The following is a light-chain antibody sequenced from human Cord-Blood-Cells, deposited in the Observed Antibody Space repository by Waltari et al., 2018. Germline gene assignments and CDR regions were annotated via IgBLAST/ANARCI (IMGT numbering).Light chain of an antibody. CDR1: QGISSY. Sequence: AIRMTRSPSSFSASTGDRVTITCRAGQGISSYLAWYQQKPGKAPKLLIYAASTLQSGVPSRFSGSGSGTDFTLTISCLQSEDFATYYCQQYYSYPLTFGGGTKVEIK. J-gene: IGKJ4*01. CDR2: AAS. CDR3: QQYYSYPLT. V-gene: IGKV1-8*01.